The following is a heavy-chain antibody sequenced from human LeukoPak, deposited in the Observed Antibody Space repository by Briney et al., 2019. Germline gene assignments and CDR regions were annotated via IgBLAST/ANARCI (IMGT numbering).Heavy chain of an antibody. D-gene: IGHD3-10*01. Sequence: PGGSLRLFCAASGFTFSNYDMSWVRQAPGKGLEWVSAITGSGGSTYYSDSVKGRFTISRDNSKSTLYLQMDSLRAEDTAVYYCAKTAPRDFDLWGRGTLVTVAS. V-gene: IGHV3-23*01. CDR1: GFTFSNYD. J-gene: IGHJ2*01. CDR3: AKTAPRDFDL. CDR2: ITGSGGST.